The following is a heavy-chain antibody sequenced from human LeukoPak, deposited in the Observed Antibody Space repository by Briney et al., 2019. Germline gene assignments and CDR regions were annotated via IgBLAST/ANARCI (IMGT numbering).Heavy chain of an antibody. CDR1: GASISSSGFY. J-gene: IGHJ4*02. D-gene: IGHD6-13*01. CDR2: IYYSGST. V-gene: IGHV4-30-2*01. Sequence: SETLSLTCTVSGASISSSGFYWSWIRQPPGKGLEWIGYIYYSGSTYYSPSLKSRVTISGERSKNQFSLKLSSVIAADTAVYYCARAPTSWYFDYWGQGTPVTVSS. CDR3: ARAPTSWYFDY.